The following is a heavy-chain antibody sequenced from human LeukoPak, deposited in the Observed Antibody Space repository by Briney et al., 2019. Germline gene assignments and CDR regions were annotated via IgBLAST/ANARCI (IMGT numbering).Heavy chain of an antibody. CDR2: ISSSSNII. CDR1: GFTFSIYS. V-gene: IGHV3-48*01. Sequence: GGSLRLSCVGSGFTFSIYSVNWVRQAPGKGLEWVSYISSSSNIIHYTDSVKGRFTISRDNAKNSLYLQMNSLRVEDTAVYYCARDLYPGYWGQGTLVIVSS. D-gene: IGHD3-10*01. J-gene: IGHJ4*02. CDR3: ARDLYPGY.